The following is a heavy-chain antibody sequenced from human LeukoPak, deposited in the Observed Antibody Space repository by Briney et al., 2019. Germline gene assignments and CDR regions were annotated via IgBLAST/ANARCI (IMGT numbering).Heavy chain of an antibody. J-gene: IGHJ4*02. CDR1: GFTFRDYW. Sequence: GSLRLSCEASGFTFRDYWMTWVRQPPGKGLEWIGEINHSGSTNYNPSLKSRVTISVDTSKNQFSLKLSSVTAADTAVYYCARGRAVDFWSGYYPIRYYFDYWGQGTLVTVSS. V-gene: IGHV4-34*01. CDR2: INHSGST. CDR3: ARGRAVDFWSGYYPIRYYFDY. D-gene: IGHD3-3*01.